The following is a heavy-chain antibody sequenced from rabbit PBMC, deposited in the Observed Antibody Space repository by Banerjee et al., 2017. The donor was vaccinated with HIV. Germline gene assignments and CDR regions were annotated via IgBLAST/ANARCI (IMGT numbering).Heavy chain of an antibody. V-gene: IGHV1S40*01. CDR2: IAAGSSGST. Sequence: QSLEESEGDLVKPGASLTLTCTASGFSFSTTYYMCWVRQAPGKGLEWIACIAAGSSGSTYYASWAKGRFTISKTSSTTVTLQMTSLTAADTATYFCARDMTNNVGYPYFNLWGPGTLVTVS. CDR3: ARDMTNNVGYPYFNL. CDR1: GFSFSTTYY. J-gene: IGHJ4*01. D-gene: IGHD2-1*01.